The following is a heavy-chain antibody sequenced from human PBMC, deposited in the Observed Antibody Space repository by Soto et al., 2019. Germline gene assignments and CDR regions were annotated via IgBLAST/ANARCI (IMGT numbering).Heavy chain of an antibody. CDR1: GFSLSTSGMC. D-gene: IGHD1-26*01. CDR2: IDWDDDK. V-gene: IGHV2-70*01. Sequence: SGPTLVNPTQTPTLTCTFSGFSLSTSGMCVSWIRQPPGKALEWLALIDWDDDKYYSTSLKTRLTISKDTSKNQVVLTMTNMDPVDTATYYFARIRSGSFHGRVEYYFDYWGQGTLVTVSS. CDR3: ARIRSGSFHGRVEYYFDY. J-gene: IGHJ4*02.